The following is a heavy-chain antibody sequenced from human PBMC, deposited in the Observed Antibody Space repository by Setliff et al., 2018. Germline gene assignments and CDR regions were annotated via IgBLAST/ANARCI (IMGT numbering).Heavy chain of an antibody. V-gene: IGHV4-61*02. CDR2: IYTSGST. CDR3: ARRASSSGWFPFDY. J-gene: IGHJ4*02. Sequence: SETLSLTCTVSGGSISSGSYYWSWIRQPAGKGLEWIGRIYTSGSTNYNPSLKSRVTISVDTSKNQFSLKLSSVTAADTAVYYCARRASSSGWFPFDYWGQGTLVTVSS. D-gene: IGHD6-19*01. CDR1: GGSISSGSYY.